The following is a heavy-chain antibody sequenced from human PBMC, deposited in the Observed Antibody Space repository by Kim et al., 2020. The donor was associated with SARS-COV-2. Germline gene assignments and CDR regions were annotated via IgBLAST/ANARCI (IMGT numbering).Heavy chain of an antibody. D-gene: IGHD3-9*01. V-gene: IGHV3-30*18. Sequence: GGSLRLSCAASGFTFSSYGMHWVRQAPGKGLEWVAVISYDGSNKYYADSVKGRFTISRDNSKNTLYLQMNSLRAEDTAVYYCAKDLEYYDILTGYLRTVDDYYDGMDVWGQGTTVTVSS. CDR3: AKDLEYYDILTGYLRTVDDYYDGMDV. J-gene: IGHJ6*02. CDR1: GFTFSSYG. CDR2: ISYDGSNK.